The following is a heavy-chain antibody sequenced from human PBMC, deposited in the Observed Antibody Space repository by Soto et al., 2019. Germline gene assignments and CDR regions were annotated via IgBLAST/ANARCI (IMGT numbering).Heavy chain of an antibody. V-gene: IGHV3-23*01. CDR2: ISGSGGST. Sequence: GSLRLSCAASGFTFSSYAMSWVRQAPGKGLEWVSAISGSGGSTYYADSVKGRFTISRDNSKNTLYLQMNSLRAEDTAVYYCAKDSGFLEWHYYYYGMDVWGQGTTVTVSS. D-gene: IGHD3-3*01. J-gene: IGHJ6*02. CDR1: GFTFSSYA. CDR3: AKDSGFLEWHYYYYGMDV.